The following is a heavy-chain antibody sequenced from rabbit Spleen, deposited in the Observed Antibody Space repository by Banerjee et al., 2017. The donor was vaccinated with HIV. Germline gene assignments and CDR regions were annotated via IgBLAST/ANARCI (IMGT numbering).Heavy chain of an antibody. D-gene: IGHD5-1*01. Sequence: LTCTVSGFSFSRNWICWVRQAPGKGLEWIACIDTSDGDTDYANWPKGRFTISKASSTTVTLQMTSLTAADTATYFCARDLVAAIGWNFNLWGPGTLVTVS. CDR1: GFSFSRNW. J-gene: IGHJ4*01. V-gene: IGHV1S45*01. CDR3: ARDLVAAIGWNFNL. CDR2: IDTSDGDT.